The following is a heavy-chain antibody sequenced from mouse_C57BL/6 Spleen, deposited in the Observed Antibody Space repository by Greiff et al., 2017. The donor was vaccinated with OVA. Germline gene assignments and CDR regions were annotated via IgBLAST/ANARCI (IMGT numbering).Heavy chain of an antibody. CDR2: ISSGGSYT. V-gene: IGHV5-6*02. CDR3: ARQTAQATSHYFDY. CDR1: GFTFSSYG. D-gene: IGHD3-2*02. J-gene: IGHJ2*01. Sequence: DVMLVESGGDLVKPGGSLKLSCAASGFTFSSYGMSWVRQTPDKRLEWVATISSGGSYTYYPDSVKGRFTISRDNAKNTLYLQMSSLKSEDTAMYYCARQTAQATSHYFDYWGQGTTLTVSS.